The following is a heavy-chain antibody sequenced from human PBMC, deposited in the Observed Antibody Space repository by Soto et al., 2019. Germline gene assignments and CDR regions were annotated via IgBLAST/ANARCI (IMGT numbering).Heavy chain of an antibody. J-gene: IGHJ5*02. CDR3: ARGIGGGLGYNSFDP. Sequence: LSLTCAVYGGSLSGYYWSWIRQPPGKGLEWIGEINHSGSTNYNPSLKSRVTISVDTSKNQFSLKLSSVTAADTAVYYCARGIGGGLGYNSFDPWRQGTLVTV. V-gene: IGHV4-34*01. CDR2: INHSGST. D-gene: IGHD3-16*01. CDR1: GGSLSGYY.